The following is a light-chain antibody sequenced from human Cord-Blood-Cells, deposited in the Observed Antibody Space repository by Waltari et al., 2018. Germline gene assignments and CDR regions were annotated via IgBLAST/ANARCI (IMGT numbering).Light chain of an antibody. V-gene: IGLV4-69*01. CDR2: LNSDGSH. CDR3: QTWGTGIRV. Sequence: QLVLTQSPSASASLGASVKLTCPLSSGHSRYAIACHQQQPEKGPRYLMKLNSDGSHSKGDGIPDRFSGSSSGAERYLTISSLQSEDEADYYCQTWGTGIRVFGGGTKLTVL. J-gene: IGLJ3*02. CDR1: SGHSRYA.